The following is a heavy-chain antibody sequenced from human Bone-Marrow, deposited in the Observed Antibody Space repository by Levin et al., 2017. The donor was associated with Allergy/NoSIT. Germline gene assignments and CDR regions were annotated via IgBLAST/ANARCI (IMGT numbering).Heavy chain of an antibody. CDR1: GFTFSSYA. CDR3: AKKVPADHGYFDL. CDR2: ISGSGGST. D-gene: IGHD2-2*01. V-gene: IGHV3-23*01. Sequence: GESLKISCAASGFTFSSYAMSWVRQAPGKGLEWVSAISGSGGSTYYADSVKGRFTISRDNSKNTLYLQMNSLRAEDTAVYYCAKKVPADHGYFDLWGRGTLVTVSS. J-gene: IGHJ2*01.